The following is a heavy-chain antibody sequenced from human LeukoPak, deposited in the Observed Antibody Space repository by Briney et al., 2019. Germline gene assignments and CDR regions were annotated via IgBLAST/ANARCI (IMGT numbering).Heavy chain of an antibody. CDR2: IYYSGST. Sequence: SETLSLTCTVSGGSISSGGYYWSWIRQHPGKGLEWIGYIYYSGSTYYNPSLKSRVTISVDTSKNQFSLKLSSVTAADTAVYYCASEIRYYYDSSGYNYWYFDLWGRGTLVTVSS. V-gene: IGHV4-31*03. CDR1: GGSISSGGYY. D-gene: IGHD3-22*01. CDR3: ASEIRYYYDSSGYNYWYFDL. J-gene: IGHJ2*01.